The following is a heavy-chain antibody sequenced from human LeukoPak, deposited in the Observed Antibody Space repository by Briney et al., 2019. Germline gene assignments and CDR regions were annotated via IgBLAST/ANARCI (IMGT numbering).Heavy chain of an antibody. CDR1: GGSISNSDSYY. V-gene: IGHV4-39*07. CDR2: IDYSGST. Sequence: PSETLSLTCSISGGSISNSDSYYWGWIRQPPGKGLEWIGNIDYSGSTYYNPSLKSRVTISVDTSKNRFSLKLNSVTAADTAVYYCARPGIAAAGSDYWGQGTLVTVSS. J-gene: IGHJ4*02. CDR3: ARPGIAAAGSDY. D-gene: IGHD6-13*01.